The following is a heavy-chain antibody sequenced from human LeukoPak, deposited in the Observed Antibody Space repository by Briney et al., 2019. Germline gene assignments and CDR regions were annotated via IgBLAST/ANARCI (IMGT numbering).Heavy chain of an antibody. J-gene: IGHJ2*01. D-gene: IGHD6-13*01. CDR2: IYYSGST. Sequence: PSETLSLTCAVYGGSFSGYYWSWIRQSPGKGLEWIGSIYYSGSTYYNPSLKSRVTISVDTSKNQFSLKLSSVTAADTAVYYCATPYSSSSRYFDLWGRGTLVTVSS. V-gene: IGHV4-34*01. CDR3: ATPYSSSSRYFDL. CDR1: GGSFSGYY.